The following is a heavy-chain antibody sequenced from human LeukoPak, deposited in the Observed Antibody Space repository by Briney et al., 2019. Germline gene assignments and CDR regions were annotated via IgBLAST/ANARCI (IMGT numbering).Heavy chain of an antibody. CDR2: INPNSGGT. J-gene: IGHJ4*02. D-gene: IGHD2-15*01. V-gene: IGHV1-2*02. CDR1: GYTFTGYY. Sequence: ASVKVSCKASGYTFTGYYMHWVRQAPGQGLEWMGWINPNSGGTNYAQKFQGRVTMTRDTSISTAYMELSRPRSDDTAVYYCARFGGGTPWTYYWGQGTLVTVSS. CDR3: ARFGGGTPWTYY.